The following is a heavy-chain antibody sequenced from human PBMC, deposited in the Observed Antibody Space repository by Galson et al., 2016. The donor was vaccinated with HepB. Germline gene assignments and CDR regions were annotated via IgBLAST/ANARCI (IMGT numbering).Heavy chain of an antibody. CDR3: ARLQCGDGGCWSNDALDI. CDR1: GYTFPGYW. V-gene: IGHV5-51*01. Sequence: QSGAEVKKPGESLKISCKGSGYTFPGYWIGWVRQLPGKGLEWMGIIYPADSDTRISPSFEGQVTISVDKFVTTAYLQWSSLKASDTAMYYCARLQCGDGGCWSNDALDIWGQGTKVTGSS. CDR2: IYPADSDT. J-gene: IGHJ3*02. D-gene: IGHD2-15*01.